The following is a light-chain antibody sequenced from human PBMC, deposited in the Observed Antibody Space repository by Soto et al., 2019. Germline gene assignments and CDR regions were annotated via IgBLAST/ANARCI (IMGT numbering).Light chain of an antibody. CDR1: QSVSSSS. CDR3: QQYGFSPLT. J-gene: IGKJ5*01. CDR2: GAS. V-gene: IGKV3-20*01. Sequence: VLTQSPGTLSLSPGERATLSCRASQSVSSSSLAWYQQRPRQAPRLLIYGASTRATGIPDRYSGVGSGTGFPLTISIREPEDVAGYYRQQYGFSPLTFGRGTLLEIK.